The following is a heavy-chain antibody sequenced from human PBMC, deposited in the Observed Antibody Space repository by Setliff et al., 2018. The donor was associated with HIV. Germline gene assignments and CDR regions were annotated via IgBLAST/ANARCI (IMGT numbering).Heavy chain of an antibody. CDR3: ARTDHTSSSDF. CDR1: GGSISSHY. V-gene: IGHV4-59*11. J-gene: IGHJ4*02. D-gene: IGHD6-6*01. Sequence: PSETPSLTCTVSGGSISSHYWTWIRQPPGKELEWIGSIYYSGSPNYNPSLKSRVTMSVDTSKNQFSLKLTSVTAADTAVYFCARTDHTSSSDFWGQGTLVTVSS. CDR2: IYYSGSP.